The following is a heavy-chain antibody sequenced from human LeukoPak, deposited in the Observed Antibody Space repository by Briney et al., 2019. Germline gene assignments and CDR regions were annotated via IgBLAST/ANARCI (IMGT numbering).Heavy chain of an antibody. CDR3: TTIEIGSDRTAFDI. D-gene: IGHD6-25*01. Sequence: GGSLRLSCAASGLTLSDAWMNWVRQAPGKGLEWVGRIHSETDGGTTDYAAPVKGRFTISRGDSKNTLSLQMNNLRIEDAAVYYCTTIEIGSDRTAFDIWGQGAMVTVSS. J-gene: IGHJ3*02. CDR2: IHSETDGGTT. CDR1: GLTLSDAW. V-gene: IGHV3-15*01.